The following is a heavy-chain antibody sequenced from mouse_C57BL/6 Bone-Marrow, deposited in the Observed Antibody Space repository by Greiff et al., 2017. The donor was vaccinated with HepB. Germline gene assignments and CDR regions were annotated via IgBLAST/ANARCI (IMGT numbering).Heavy chain of an antibody. D-gene: IGHD1-1*01. CDR2: IYPETGGT. J-gene: IGHJ4*01. Sequence: QVQLQQSGAELVRPGASVTLSCKASGYTFTDYEMHWVKQTPVHGLEWIGAIYPETGGTAYTQKFKGKAILTADKSTSTAYMELRSLTSEDSAVYYCTRDYYGSSSYAMDYWGQGTAVTVSS. CDR1: GYTFTDYE. V-gene: IGHV1-15*01. CDR3: TRDYYGSSSYAMDY.